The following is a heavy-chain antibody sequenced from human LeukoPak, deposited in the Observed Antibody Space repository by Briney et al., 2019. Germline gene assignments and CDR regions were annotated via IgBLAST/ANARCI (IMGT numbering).Heavy chain of an antibody. Sequence: PGGSLRLSCAASGFTFSSHWMHWVRQAPGKGLVWVSRINSDGSSISYADSVKGRFTTSRDNAKNTLYLQMNSLRAEDTAVYYCARGKAIFGVVINGDGMDVWGQGTTVTVSS. CDR2: INSDGSSI. CDR3: ARGKAIFGVVINGDGMDV. J-gene: IGHJ6*02. V-gene: IGHV3-74*01. D-gene: IGHD3-3*01. CDR1: GFTFSSHW.